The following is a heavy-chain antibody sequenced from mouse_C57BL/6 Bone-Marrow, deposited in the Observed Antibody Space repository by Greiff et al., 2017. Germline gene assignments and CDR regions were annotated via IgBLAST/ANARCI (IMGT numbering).Heavy chain of an antibody. Sequence: QVQLQQSGAELVRPGSSVKLSCRASGSTFTSYWMDWVKKRPGQGLEWIGNIYPSDSETHYNQKFKDKATLTVDKSSSTAYMQLSSLTSEDSAVYYCARHYYGSSYGGAYWGQGTLVSVSA. V-gene: IGHV1-61*01. CDR2: IYPSDSET. CDR3: ARHYYGSSYGGAY. J-gene: IGHJ3*01. CDR1: GSTFTSYW. D-gene: IGHD1-1*01.